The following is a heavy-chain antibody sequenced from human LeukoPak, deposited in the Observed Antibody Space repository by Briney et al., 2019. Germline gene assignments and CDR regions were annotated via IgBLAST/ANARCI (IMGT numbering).Heavy chain of an antibody. CDR3: ARDTYYYDSSGYYPFDY. D-gene: IGHD3-22*01. V-gene: IGHV1-69*04. CDR1: GGTFSSYA. Sequence: SVKVSCKASGGTFSSYAISWVRQAPGQGLERMGRIIPILGIANYAQKFQGRVTITADKSTSTAYMELSSLRSEDTAVYYCARDTYYYDSSGYYPFDYWGQGTLVTVSS. J-gene: IGHJ4*02. CDR2: IIPILGIA.